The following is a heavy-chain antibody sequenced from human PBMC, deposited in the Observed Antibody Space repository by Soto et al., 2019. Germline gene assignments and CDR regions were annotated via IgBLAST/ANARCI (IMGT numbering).Heavy chain of an antibody. J-gene: IGHJ4*02. CDR2: ISGSGGST. CDR3: AKNLGGDCSGGYCYSDY. D-gene: IGHD2-15*01. CDR1: GFTFSTYA. Sequence: HPGGSLRLSCAASGFTFSTYAMSWVRQAPGKGLEWVSGISGSGGSTYYIDSVKGRFTISRDNSKNTVSLQMNSLRAEDAAVYYCAKNLGGDCSGGYCYSDYWGQGTQVTVSS. V-gene: IGHV3-23*01.